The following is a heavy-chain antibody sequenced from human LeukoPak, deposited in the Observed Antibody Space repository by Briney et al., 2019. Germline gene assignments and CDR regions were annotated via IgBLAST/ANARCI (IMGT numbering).Heavy chain of an antibody. CDR2: INHSGST. V-gene: IGHV4-34*01. Sequence: SETLSLTCAVYGGSFSGYYWSWIRQPPGKGLEWIGEINHSGSTNYNPSLKSRVTISVDTSKNQFSLKLSSVTAADTAVYYCASARPGDLYYYYYMDVWGKGTTVTVSS. CDR1: GGSFSGYY. J-gene: IGHJ6*03. CDR3: ASARPGDLYYYYYMDV.